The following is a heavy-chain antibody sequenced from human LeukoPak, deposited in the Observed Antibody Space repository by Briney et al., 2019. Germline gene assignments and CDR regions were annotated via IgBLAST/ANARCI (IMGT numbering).Heavy chain of an antibody. D-gene: IGHD2-15*01. CDR1: GFTFSSYW. J-gene: IGHJ3*02. V-gene: IGHV3-23*01. CDR2: ISGSGGST. CDR3: TLWGIVVVVAAPIDI. Sequence: SGGSLRLSCAASGFTFSSYWMHWVRQAPGKGLEWVSAISGSGGSTYYADSVKGRFTISRDNSKNTLYLQMNSLRAEDTAVYYCTLWGIVVVVAAPIDIWGQGTMVTVSS.